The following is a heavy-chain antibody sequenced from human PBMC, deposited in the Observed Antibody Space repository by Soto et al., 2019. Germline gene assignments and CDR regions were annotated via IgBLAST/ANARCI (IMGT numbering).Heavy chain of an antibody. J-gene: IGHJ6*02. CDR2: ISYDGSNK. Sequence: GGSLRLSCAASGFTFSSYAMHWVRQAPGKGLEWVAVISYDGSNKYYADSVKGRFTISRDNSKNTLYLQMNSLRAEDTAVYYCARDFGLWFVPYGMDVWGQGTTVTVSS. CDR3: ARDFGLWFVPYGMDV. V-gene: IGHV3-30-3*01. D-gene: IGHD3-10*01. CDR1: GFTFSSYA.